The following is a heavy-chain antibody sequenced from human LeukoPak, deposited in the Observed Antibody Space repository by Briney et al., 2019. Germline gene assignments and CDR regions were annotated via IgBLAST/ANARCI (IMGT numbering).Heavy chain of an antibody. J-gene: IGHJ4*02. CDR1: GFTFSDYY. Sequence: PGGSLRLSCAASGFTFSDYYMSWIRQAPGKGLEWVSYISSSGSTIYYADSVKGRFTISRDNAKNSLYLQMNSLRAEDTAVYYCARDPLTYSSSDPSFDYWGQGTLVTVSS. CDR2: ISSSGSTI. D-gene: IGHD6-6*01. CDR3: ARDPLTYSSSDPSFDY. V-gene: IGHV3-11*04.